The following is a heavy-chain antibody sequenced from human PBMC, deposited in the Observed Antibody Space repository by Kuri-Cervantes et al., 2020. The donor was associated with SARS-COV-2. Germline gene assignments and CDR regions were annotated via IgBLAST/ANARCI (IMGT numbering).Heavy chain of an antibody. CDR2: ISGSGGST. J-gene: IGHJ6*03. CDR3: AKDFGFRGFYYYYYMDV. CDR1: GFTFSSYA. V-gene: IGHV3-23*01. Sequence: GESLKISCAASGFTFSSYAMSWVRQAPGKGLEWVSAISGSGGSTYYADSVKGRFTISRDNSKNTLYLQMNSLRAEDTAVYYCAKDFGFRGFYYYYYMDVWGKGTTVTVSS. D-gene: IGHD3-10*01.